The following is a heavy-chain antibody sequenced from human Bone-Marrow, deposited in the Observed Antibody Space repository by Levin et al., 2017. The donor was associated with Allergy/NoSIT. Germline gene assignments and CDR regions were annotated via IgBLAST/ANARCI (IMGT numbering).Heavy chain of an antibody. V-gene: IGHV3-30*18. CDR2: ISYDGSNK. J-gene: IGHJ1*01. Sequence: SCAASGFTFSSYGMHWVRQAPGQGLEWVAVISYDGSNKYYADSVKGRFTISRDNSKNTLYLQMNSLRAEDTAVYYCAKGLGAGIDGYFQHWGQGTLVTVSS. D-gene: IGHD6-19*01. CDR1: GFTFSSYG. CDR3: AKGLGAGIDGYFQH.